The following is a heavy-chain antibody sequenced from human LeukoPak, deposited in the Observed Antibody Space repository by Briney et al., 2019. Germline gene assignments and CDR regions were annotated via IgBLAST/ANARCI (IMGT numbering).Heavy chain of an antibody. V-gene: IGHV4-61*02. Sequence: PSETLSLTCTVSGGSISSGTYYWSWIRQPAGKGLEWIGRIYTSGSTNYNPSLKSRVSISVDTSKNQFSLKLSSVTAADTAVYYCATLKRSGGDSEPDNWFDPWGQGTLVTVSS. CDR2: IYTSGST. CDR1: GGSISSGTYY. CDR3: ATLKRSGGDSEPDNWFDP. D-gene: IGHD2-21*02. J-gene: IGHJ5*02.